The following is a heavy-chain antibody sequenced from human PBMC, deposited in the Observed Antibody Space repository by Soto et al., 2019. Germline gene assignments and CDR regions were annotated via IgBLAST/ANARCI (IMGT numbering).Heavy chain of an antibody. D-gene: IGHD6-13*01. Sequence: QVQLVQSGAEVRKPGSSGKASGKALGGTSGGNVIGWVRQAPGQGLGWMGGIIPIFGTANYAQKFQGRVTITADESTSTAYMELSSLRSEDTAVYYCARADSSSWYGAFDIWGQGTMVTVSS. CDR1: GGTSGGNV. J-gene: IGHJ3*02. CDR2: IIPIFGTA. V-gene: IGHV1-69*01. CDR3: ARADSSSWYGAFDI.